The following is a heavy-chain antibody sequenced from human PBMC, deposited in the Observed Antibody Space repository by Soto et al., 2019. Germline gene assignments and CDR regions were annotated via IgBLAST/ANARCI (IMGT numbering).Heavy chain of an antibody. CDR1: GGSISSYY. CDR3: ARAEDSRTNWFDP. J-gene: IGHJ5*02. D-gene: IGHD3-22*01. CDR2: IYYSGST. Sequence: LSLTCTVSGGSISSYYWSWIRQPPGKGLEWIGYIYYSGSTNYNPSLKSRVAISVDTSKNQFSLKLSSVTAADTAVYYCARAEDSRTNWFDPWGQGTLVTVSS. V-gene: IGHV4-59*01.